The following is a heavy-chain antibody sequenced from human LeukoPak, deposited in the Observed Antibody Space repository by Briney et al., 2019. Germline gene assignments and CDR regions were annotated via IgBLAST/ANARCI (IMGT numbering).Heavy chain of an antibody. J-gene: IGHJ4*02. V-gene: IGHV1-69*01. CDR1: GGTFSSYA. CDR2: IIPIFGTA. D-gene: IGHD1-26*01. Sequence: SVKVSCKASGGTFSSYAISWVRQAPGQGLEWMGGIIPIFGTANYAQKFQGRVTITADESTSTAYMELSSLRSEDTAVYYCARDLGYGGYVDYWGQGTLVTVSS. CDR3: ARDLGYGGYVDY.